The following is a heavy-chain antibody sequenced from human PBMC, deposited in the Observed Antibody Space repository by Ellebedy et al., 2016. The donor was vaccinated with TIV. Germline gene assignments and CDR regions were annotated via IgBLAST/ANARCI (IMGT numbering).Heavy chain of an antibody. V-gene: IGHV1-18*01. D-gene: IGHD2-2*03. CDR3: ARVFGHCSSTSCSIPPYGMDV. CDR2: ISAYNGNT. CDR1: GYTFTNYG. Sequence: ASVKVSCXASGYTFTNYGFSWVRQAPGQGLEWMGWISAYNGNTNYAQKLQGRVTMTTDTSTSTVYMELSSLRSEDTAVYYCARVFGHCSSTSCSIPPYGMDVWGQGTTVTVSS. J-gene: IGHJ6*02.